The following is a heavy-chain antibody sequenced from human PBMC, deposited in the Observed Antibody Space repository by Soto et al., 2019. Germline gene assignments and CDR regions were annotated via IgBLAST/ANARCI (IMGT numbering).Heavy chain of an antibody. J-gene: IGHJ6*02. CDR3: ARDSKGTEYYYYGMDV. CDR1: GGTFSSYT. D-gene: IGHD2-8*02. Sequence: QVQLVQSGAEVKKPGSSVKVSCKASGGTFSSYTISWVRQAPGQGLEWMGRIIPILGIANYAQKFQGRVTITADKSTSTAYMELSSLRSEDTAVYYCARDSKGTEYYYYGMDVWGQGTTVTVSS. CDR2: IIPILGIA. V-gene: IGHV1-69*08.